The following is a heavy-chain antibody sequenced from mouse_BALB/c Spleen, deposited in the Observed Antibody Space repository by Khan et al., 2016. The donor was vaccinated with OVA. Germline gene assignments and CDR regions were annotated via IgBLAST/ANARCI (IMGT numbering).Heavy chain of an antibody. CDR3: ARNYDYDEVLAY. CDR1: GFSLTTYG. J-gene: IGHJ3*01. D-gene: IGHD2-4*01. V-gene: IGHV2-2*02. CDR2: IWSGGST. Sequence: QVQLKQSGPGLVQPSQSLSITCTVSGFSLTTYGVHWVRQSPGKGLEWLGVIWSGGSTDYNAAFISRLSIIKDNSKSQVFFKMNSLQANDTAIYYCARNYDYDEVLAYWGQGTLVTVSA.